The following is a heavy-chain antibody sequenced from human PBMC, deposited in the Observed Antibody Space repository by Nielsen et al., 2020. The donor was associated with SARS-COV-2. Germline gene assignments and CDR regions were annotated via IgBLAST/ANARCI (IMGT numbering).Heavy chain of an antibody. V-gene: IGHV1-3*01. Sequence: ASVKVSCKASGYTFTGYAMHWVRQAPGQRLEWMGWINAGNGNTKYSQKFQGRVTITRDTSASTAYMELSSLRSEDMAVYYCARVRSFAGVLSDWGQGTLVTVSS. D-gene: IGHD3-10*01. CDR1: GYTFTGYA. CDR3: ARVRSFAGVLSD. J-gene: IGHJ4*02. CDR2: INAGNGNT.